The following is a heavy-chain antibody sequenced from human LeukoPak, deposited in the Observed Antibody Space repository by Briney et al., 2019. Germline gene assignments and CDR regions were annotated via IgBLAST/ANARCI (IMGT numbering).Heavy chain of an antibody. CDR2: ISGSGGST. D-gene: IGHD6-19*01. V-gene: IGHV3-23*01. Sequence: GGSLRLSCEASGFTFSSYAMSWVRQAPGKGLEWVSAISGSGGSTYYADSVKGRFTISRDNSKNTLYLQMNSLRAEDTAVYYCAKDQTVAGFYFDYWGQGTLVTVSS. CDR3: AKDQTVAGFYFDY. J-gene: IGHJ4*02. CDR1: GFTFSSYA.